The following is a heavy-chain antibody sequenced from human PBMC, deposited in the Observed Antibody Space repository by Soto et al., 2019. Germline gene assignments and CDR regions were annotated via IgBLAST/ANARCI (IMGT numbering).Heavy chain of an antibody. J-gene: IGHJ5*02. CDR3: AGVAGYSSSWSQNWFDH. V-gene: IGHV4-59*01. Sequence: PSETLSLTCTVSGGSISSYYWSWIRQPPGKGLEWIGYVYYSGSTNYNPSLKSRVTISVDTSKDQFSLKLSSVTAADTAVYYCAGVAGYSSSWSQNWFDHWGQGTLVTVSS. CDR1: GGSISSYY. D-gene: IGHD6-13*01. CDR2: VYYSGST.